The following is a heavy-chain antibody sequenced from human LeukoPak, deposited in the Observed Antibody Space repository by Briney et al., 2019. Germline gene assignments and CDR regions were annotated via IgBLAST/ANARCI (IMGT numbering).Heavy chain of an antibody. J-gene: IGHJ4*02. D-gene: IGHD4-17*01. CDR2: ISSGSSTI. V-gene: IGHV3-48*01. CDR3: ARDCGVSSYGDCFGY. CDR1: GFSFSSYT. Sequence: GGSLRLSCEASGFSFSSYTMNWVRQAPGKGLDWVAHISSGSSTIYYADAVRGRFTISRDNAKNSLYLQMNSLTAEDTAVYYCARDCGVSSYGDCFGYWGQGTLVTVSS.